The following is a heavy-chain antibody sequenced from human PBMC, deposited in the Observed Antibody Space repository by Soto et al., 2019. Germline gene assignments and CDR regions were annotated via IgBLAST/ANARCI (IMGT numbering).Heavy chain of an antibody. J-gene: IGHJ4*02. CDR1: WYTFTAFG. Sequence: ASGKGSCKACWYTFTAFGVSWAPPAPGQGLERMVWITPYNGNNTYPQNFQGRVTKTTDTSTSTVHMELRSLRSDDTAMYYYARDLGGYCNGTDSYTRDYWGRGTPDTGSS. V-gene: IGHV1-18*04. CDR2: ITPYNGNN. CDR3: ARDLGGYCNGTDSYTRDY. D-gene: IGHD3-9*01.